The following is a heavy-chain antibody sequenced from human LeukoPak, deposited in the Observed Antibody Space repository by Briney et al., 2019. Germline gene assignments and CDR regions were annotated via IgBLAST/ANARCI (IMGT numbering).Heavy chain of an antibody. CDR3: ARDGMTTVTFFDY. V-gene: IGHV1-69*05. J-gene: IGHJ4*02. CDR2: IIPIFGTA. Sequence: ASVKVSCKASGGTFSSYAISWVRQAPGQGLEWMGRIIPIFGTANYAQKFQGRVTITTDESTSTAYMELSSLRSGDTAVYYCARDGMTTVTFFDYWGQGTLVTVSS. D-gene: IGHD4-17*01. CDR1: GGTFSSYA.